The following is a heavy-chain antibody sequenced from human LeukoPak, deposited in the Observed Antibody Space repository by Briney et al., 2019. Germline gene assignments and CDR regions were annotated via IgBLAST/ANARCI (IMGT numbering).Heavy chain of an antibody. J-gene: IGHJ4*02. CDR3: AREVPPDGSGSPGGKIAEPYFDY. CDR1: GGTFSSYA. V-gene: IGHV1-69*01. CDR2: IIPIFGTA. Sequence: SVKVSCKASGGTFSSYAISWVRQAPGQGLEWMGGIIPIFGTANYAQKFKGRVTITADESTSTAYMELSSLRSEDTAVYYCAREVPPDGSGSPGGKIAEPYFDYWGQGTLVTVSS. D-gene: IGHD3-10*01.